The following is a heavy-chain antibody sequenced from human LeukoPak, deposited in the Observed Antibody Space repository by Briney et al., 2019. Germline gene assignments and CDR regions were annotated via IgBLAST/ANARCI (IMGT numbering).Heavy chain of an antibody. J-gene: IGHJ6*03. Sequence: GGSLRLSCAASEFSVGSNYMIWVRQAPGKGLEWVSLSGGSTYYADSVKGRFTISRDNSKNTLYLQMDSLRVEDTAVYYCARDATTELGTVYMDVWGKGTTVTISS. CDR2: SGGST. V-gene: IGHV3-66*01. CDR3: ARDATTELGTVYMDV. CDR1: EFSVGSNY. D-gene: IGHD4-17*01.